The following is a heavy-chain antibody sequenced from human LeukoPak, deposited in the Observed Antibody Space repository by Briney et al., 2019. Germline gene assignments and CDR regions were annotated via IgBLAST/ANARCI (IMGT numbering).Heavy chain of an antibody. CDR1: GFTFSSYG. D-gene: IGHD3-10*02. J-gene: IGHJ4*02. CDR3: ARGTMFPYYFDY. CDR2: ISSSSYI. V-gene: IGHV3-21*01. Sequence: PGGTLRLSCAASGFTFSSYGMSWVRQTPGKGLEWVSFISSSSYIYYADSVRGRFTISRDNAKNSLYLQMNSLRAEDTAVYYCARGTMFPYYFDYWGQGTLVTVSS.